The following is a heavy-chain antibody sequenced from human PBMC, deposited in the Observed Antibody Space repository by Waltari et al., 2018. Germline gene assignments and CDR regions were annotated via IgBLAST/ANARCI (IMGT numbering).Heavy chain of an antibody. Sequence: QVQLVQSGAEGKKPGSSVKVSCKASGGTFSSYAISWVRQAPGQGLEWMGRIIPIFGTANYAQKFQGRVTSTADKSTSTAYMELSSLRSEDTAVYYCARDDYYGSGSYYNPMGYWGQGTLVTVSS. CDR3: ARDDYYGSGSYYNPMGY. V-gene: IGHV1-69*13. D-gene: IGHD3-10*01. CDR1: GGTFSSYA. CDR2: IIPIFGTA. J-gene: IGHJ4*02.